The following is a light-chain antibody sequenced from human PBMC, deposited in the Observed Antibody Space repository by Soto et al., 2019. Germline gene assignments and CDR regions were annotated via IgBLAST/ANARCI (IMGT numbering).Light chain of an antibody. CDR3: QQYGDSST. V-gene: IGKV3-20*01. Sequence: EFVLTQSPGTLSLSPGERATLSCRASQTVRNNYLAWYQQKPGQAPRLLIYDASSRATGIPDRFSGGGSGTDFTLTISRLEPEDFAVYYCQQYGDSSTFGQGTKWIS. CDR1: QTVRNNY. J-gene: IGKJ1*01. CDR2: DAS.